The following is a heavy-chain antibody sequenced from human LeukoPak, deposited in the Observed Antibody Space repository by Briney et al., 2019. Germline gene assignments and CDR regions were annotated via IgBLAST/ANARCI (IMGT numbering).Heavy chain of an antibody. CDR3: ARDGGGEGYNSYYYYYMDV. CDR1: GGSISSSSYC. CDR2: IYASRST. V-gene: IGHV4-61*02. D-gene: IGHD5-24*01. J-gene: IGHJ6*03. Sequence: SQTLSLTCTVSGGSISSSSYCWSWTPPPAGQGLEWIGRIYASRSTNYNPSLKSRVTITVDTSKNQFSLKLSSGTAADTAVYYCARDGGGEGYNSYYYYYMDVWGKGTTVTISS.